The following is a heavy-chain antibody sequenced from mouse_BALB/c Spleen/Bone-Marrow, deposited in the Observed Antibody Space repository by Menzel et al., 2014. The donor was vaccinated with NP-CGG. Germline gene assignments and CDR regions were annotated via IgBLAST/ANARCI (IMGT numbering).Heavy chain of an antibody. CDR3: AKYDYGFTF. Sequence: VQGVESGADLVRPGASVKLSCKTSGYTFTNYWINWLKQRPGQGLEWIGNISPSNIHTNYNQKFKDKATLTVDKSSSTAYMQLSSPTSEDSAVYYCAKYDYGFTFWGQGTLSLSLQ. CDR1: GYTFTNYW. V-gene: IGHV1-69*02. D-gene: IGHD1-1*01. CDR2: ISPSNIHT. J-gene: IGHJ3*01.